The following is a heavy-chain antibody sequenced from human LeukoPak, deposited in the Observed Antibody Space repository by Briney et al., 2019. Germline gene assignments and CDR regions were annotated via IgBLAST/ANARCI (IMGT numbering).Heavy chain of an antibody. D-gene: IGHD5-24*01. CDR1: GYTFTGYY. CDR2: INPNSGGT. J-gene: IGHJ4*02. V-gene: IGHV1-2*02. Sequence: ASVKVSCKASGYTFTGYYMHWVRQAPGQGLEWMGWINPNSGGTNYAQKFQGRVTMTRDTSISTAYMELSRLRSDDTAVYYCASSKAVAGSRDVYDYEVRILGYWGQGSLVTVSS. CDR3: ASSKAVAGSRDVYDYEVRILGY.